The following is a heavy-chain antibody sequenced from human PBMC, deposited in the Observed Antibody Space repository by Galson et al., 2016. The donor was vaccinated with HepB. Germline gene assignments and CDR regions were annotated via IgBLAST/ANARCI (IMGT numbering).Heavy chain of an antibody. CDR2: IFGGTT. CDR1: GKPINNYY. CDR3: ARDLFLGISTHHNWFDP. J-gene: IGHJ5*02. D-gene: IGHD2/OR15-2a*01. Sequence: ETLSLTCTVSGKPINNYYWSWIRRPAGQGLEWIGRIFGGTTNYNPSLESRVTMSVDTSKNQVSLRLSSVTAADTAVYYCARDLFLGISTHHNWFDPWGQGTLVVVSS. V-gene: IGHV4-4*07.